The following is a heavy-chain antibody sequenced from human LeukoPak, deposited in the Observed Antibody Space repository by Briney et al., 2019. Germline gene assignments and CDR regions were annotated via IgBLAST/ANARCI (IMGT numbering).Heavy chain of an antibody. CDR3: VMVTASS. J-gene: IGHJ5*02. CDR1: GFTFSSFE. CDR2: ISTSGTTI. V-gene: IGHV3-48*03. D-gene: IGHD2-21*02. Sequence: GGSLRLSCAASGFTFSSFEMNWVRQAPGKGLEGISYISTSGTTIYYADSVKGRFTISRDNAKNSLYLQMNSLRAEDTAVYYCVMVTASSWGQGTLVTVSS.